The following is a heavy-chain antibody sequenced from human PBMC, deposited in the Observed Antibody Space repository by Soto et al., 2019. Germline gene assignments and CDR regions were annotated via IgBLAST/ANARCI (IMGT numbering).Heavy chain of an antibody. CDR2: IYYSGST. J-gene: IGHJ6*03. CDR1: GGSISSSSYY. D-gene: IGHD2-2*01. V-gene: IGHV4-39*01. Sequence: PSETLSLTCTVSGGSISSSSYYWGWIRQPPGKGLEWIGSIYYSGSTYYNPSLKSRVTFSVDTSKNQFSLKLSSVTAADTAVYFCARQQYCGSSTCYDSLYYQYMDVWGKGTMVTVSS. CDR3: ARQQYCGSSTCYDSLYYQYMDV.